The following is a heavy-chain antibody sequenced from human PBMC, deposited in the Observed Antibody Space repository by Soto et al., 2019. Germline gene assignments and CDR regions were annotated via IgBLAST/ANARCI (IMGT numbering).Heavy chain of an antibody. D-gene: IGHD2-21*02. CDR2: IYWDNDK. V-gene: IGHV2-5*02. Sequence: QITLKESGPTLVKPTQTLTLTCTFSGFSLNTGGLGVGWIRQPPGKALEWLALIYWDNDKRYSPSLMSRLTITKDTSKNHVVLTMPNMDPVDAATYYCVHSRCGGDCLQSYSSHYYYGLDVWGQGTTVTVSS. CDR3: VHSRCGGDCLQSYSSHYYYGLDV. J-gene: IGHJ6*02. CDR1: GFSLNTGGLG.